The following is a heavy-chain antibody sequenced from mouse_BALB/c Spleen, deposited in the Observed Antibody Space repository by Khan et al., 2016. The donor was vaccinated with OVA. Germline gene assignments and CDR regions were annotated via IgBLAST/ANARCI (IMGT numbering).Heavy chain of an antibody. D-gene: IGHD2-3*01. Sequence: EGELVESGGGLVKPGGSLKLSCAASAFDFSYYDMSWVRQTPERRLEWVAYISSGGGGTSYPATVKGRFTISRDNAKNTLYLQMSSLKSEDTAIYYCTRGYYYFDYWGQGTTLTVSS. CDR1: AFDFSYYD. CDR3: TRGYYYFDY. J-gene: IGHJ2*01. V-gene: IGHV5-12-1*01. CDR2: ISSGGGGT.